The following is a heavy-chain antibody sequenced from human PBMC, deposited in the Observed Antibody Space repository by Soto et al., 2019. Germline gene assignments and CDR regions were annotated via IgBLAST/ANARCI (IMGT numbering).Heavy chain of an antibody. CDR3: ARDLLNYGDFWSGYSNWFDP. CDR2: IYYSGST. D-gene: IGHD3-3*01. CDR1: GGSISSYY. J-gene: IGHJ5*02. V-gene: IGHV4-59*01. Sequence: SEPLSLTCTVSGGSISSYYWSWIRQPPGKGLEWIGYIYYSGSTNYNPSLKSRVTISVDTSKNQFSLKLSSVTAADTAVYYCARDLLNYGDFWSGYSNWFDPWGQGTLVTVSS.